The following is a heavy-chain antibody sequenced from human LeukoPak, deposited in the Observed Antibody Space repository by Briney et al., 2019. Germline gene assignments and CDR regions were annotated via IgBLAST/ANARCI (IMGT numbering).Heavy chain of an antibody. CDR3: AKGQWFGELLPFDY. CDR2: ISHDGSNK. V-gene: IGHV3-30*18. D-gene: IGHD3-10*01. J-gene: IGHJ4*02. CDR1: GFSFSSFG. Sequence: GRSLRLSCAASGFSFSSFGMHWVRQAPGKGLEWVAVISHDGSNKNYADSVKGRFTMSRDNSKNTVYLQMNSLRGVDTAVYYCAKGQWFGELLPFDYWSQGALVSVSS.